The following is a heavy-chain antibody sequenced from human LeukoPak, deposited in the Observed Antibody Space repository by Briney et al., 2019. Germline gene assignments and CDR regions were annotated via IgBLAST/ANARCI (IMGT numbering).Heavy chain of an antibody. V-gene: IGHV1-46*01. CDR3: ARGATVVIDYYYYYYMDV. D-gene: IGHD4-23*01. CDR1: GYTFTSYC. J-gene: IGHJ6*03. Sequence: GASVSVSCKASGYTFTSYCMHWVRQAPGQGLEWMGIINPSGGSTSYAQKFQGRVTMTRDTSTSTVYMELSSLRSEDTAVYYCARGATVVIDYYYYYYMDVWGKGTTVTVSS. CDR2: INPSGGST.